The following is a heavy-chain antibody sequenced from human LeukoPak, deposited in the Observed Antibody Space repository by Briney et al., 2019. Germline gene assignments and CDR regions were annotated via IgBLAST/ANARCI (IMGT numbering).Heavy chain of an antibody. CDR2: VYYSGST. CDR1: GDSISSSIYY. CDR3: AEGVRGIEYFDY. D-gene: IGHD3-10*01. Sequence: PSETLSLTCTVSGDSISSSIYYWGWIRQPPGMGLEWIGSVYYSGSTYYNPSLESRVTISVDTSKIQFSLRLSSVTAADTAVYYCAEGVRGIEYFDYWGQRTLVTVSS. J-gene: IGHJ4*02. V-gene: IGHV4-39*01.